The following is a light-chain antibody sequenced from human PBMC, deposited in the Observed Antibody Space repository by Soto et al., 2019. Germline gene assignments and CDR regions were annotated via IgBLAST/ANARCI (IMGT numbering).Light chain of an antibody. V-gene: IGLV2-14*01. CDR1: SSDVGGYNY. CDR3: SSYTSSSPDVV. Sequence: QSALTQPASVSGSPGQSITITCTGNSSDVGGYNYVSWYQQHPGKAPKLMIYDVSNRPSGVSNRFSGSKSGNTASLTISGLQAEDEADYYCSSYTSSSPDVVFGGGTKVTVL. CDR2: DVS. J-gene: IGLJ2*01.